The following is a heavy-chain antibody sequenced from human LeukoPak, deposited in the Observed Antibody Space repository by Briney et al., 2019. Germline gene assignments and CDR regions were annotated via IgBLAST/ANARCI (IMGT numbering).Heavy chain of an antibody. CDR1: GFTFSSYA. CDR3: AKDPSYYDSSGYYDYYFDY. V-gene: IGHV3-23*01. CDR2: ISGSGGST. Sequence: GGSLSLSCAASGFTFSSYAMSWVRQAPGKGLEWVSAISGSGGSTYYADSVKGRFTISRDNSKNTLYLQMNSLRAEDTAVYYCAKDPSYYDSSGYYDYYFDYWGQGTLVTVSS. J-gene: IGHJ4*02. D-gene: IGHD3-22*01.